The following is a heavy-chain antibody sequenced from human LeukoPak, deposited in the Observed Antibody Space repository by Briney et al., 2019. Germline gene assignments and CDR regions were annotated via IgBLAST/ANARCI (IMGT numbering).Heavy chain of an antibody. CDR1: GDSFSSHY. D-gene: IGHD4-17*01. Sequence: SETLSLTCAVSGDSFSSHYWTWIRQPPGKGLEWIGYISYIGSTNYNPSLKSRVTISIDTSKNQFSLRLSSVTAADTAVYYCARDLVTVTKGFDIWGQGTMVSVSS. CDR3: ARDLVTVTKGFDI. CDR2: ISYIGST. V-gene: IGHV4-59*11. J-gene: IGHJ3*02.